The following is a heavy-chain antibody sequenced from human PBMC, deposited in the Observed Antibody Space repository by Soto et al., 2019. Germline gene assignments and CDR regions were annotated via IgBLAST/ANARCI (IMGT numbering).Heavy chain of an antibody. J-gene: IGHJ4*02. D-gene: IGHD1-26*01. V-gene: IGHV3-23*01. CDR1: GFTFSAYA. Sequence: EVQLLESGGGLVQPGGSLRLSCAASGFTFSAYAMSWVRQAPGKGLEWVAAISGTSPSTYYADSVQGRFSISTDSSRKTLFLHMNTLRAEDTVVYFCATRVFGWEYWGKGTLVTVSS. CDR2: ISGTSPST. CDR3: ATRVFGWEY.